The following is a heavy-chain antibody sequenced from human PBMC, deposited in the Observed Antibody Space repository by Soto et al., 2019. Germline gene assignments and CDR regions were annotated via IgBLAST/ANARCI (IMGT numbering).Heavy chain of an antibody. CDR3: ARGQDYGFDY. D-gene: IGHD4-17*01. CDR2: ISGSGGST. Sequence: GGSLRLCCAASGFAFSSYAVSWVRQAPGKGLEWVSAISGSGGSTYYADSVKGRFTISRDNSKNTLYLQMNSLRAEDTAVYYCARGQDYGFDYWGQGTLVTVSS. J-gene: IGHJ4*02. CDR1: GFAFSSYA. V-gene: IGHV3-23*01.